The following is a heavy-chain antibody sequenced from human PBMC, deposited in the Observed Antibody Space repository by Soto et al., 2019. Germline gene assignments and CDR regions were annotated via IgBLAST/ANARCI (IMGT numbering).Heavy chain of an antibody. V-gene: IGHV5-10-1*01. J-gene: IGHJ4*02. CDR2: IDPSDSQT. CDR3: ARQIYDSDTGPNFQYYFDS. Sequence: PGESLKISCKGSGYSFAGYWITWVRQKPGKGLEWMGRIDPSDSQTYYSPSFRGHVTISVTKSITTVFLQWSSLRASDPAMYYRARQIYDSDTGPNFQYYFDSWGQGTPVTVSS. D-gene: IGHD3-22*01. CDR1: GYSFAGYW.